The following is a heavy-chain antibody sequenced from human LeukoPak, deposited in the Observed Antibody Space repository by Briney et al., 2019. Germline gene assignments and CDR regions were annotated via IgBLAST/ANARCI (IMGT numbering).Heavy chain of an antibody. CDR2: INHSGST. CDR1: GYSISSGYY. J-gene: IGHJ4*02. Sequence: SETLSLTCTVSGYSISSGYYWSWIRQPPGKGLEWIGEINHSGSTNYNPSLKSRVTISVDTSKNQFSLKLSPVTAADTAVYYCARGLGYSSSSPSFDYWGQGTLVTVSS. V-gene: IGHV4-38-2*02. D-gene: IGHD6-6*01. CDR3: ARGLGYSSSSPSFDY.